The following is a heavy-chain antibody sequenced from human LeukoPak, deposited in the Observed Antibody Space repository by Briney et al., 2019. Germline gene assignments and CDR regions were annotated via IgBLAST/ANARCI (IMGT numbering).Heavy chain of an antibody. CDR1: GFTFSSYG. Sequence: GGSLRLSCAASGFTFSSYGMHWVRQAPGKGLEWVAVISYDGSNKYYADSVKGRFTISRDNSKNTLYLQMNSLRAEDTAVYYCASDRNYYDSSGYWYLDYWGQGTLVTVSS. CDR2: ISYDGSNK. J-gene: IGHJ4*02. CDR3: ASDRNYYDSSGYWYLDY. D-gene: IGHD3-22*01. V-gene: IGHV3-30*19.